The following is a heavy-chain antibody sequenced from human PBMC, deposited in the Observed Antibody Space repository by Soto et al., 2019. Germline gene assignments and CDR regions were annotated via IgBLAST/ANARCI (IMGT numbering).Heavy chain of an antibody. CDR2: IYRTGST. V-gene: IGHV4-30-2*01. J-gene: IGHJ6*02. D-gene: IGHD2-2*01. CDR3: ARGGGSRTSQSMDV. Sequence: LSLTCAVSGVSISSDGYSWSWIRQPPGKGLEWIGYIYRTGSTYYNPALKSRVTISVDRSKNQFSLKLSSVTAADTAVYYCARGGGSRTSQSMDVWGQGTTVTVSS. CDR1: GVSISSDGYS.